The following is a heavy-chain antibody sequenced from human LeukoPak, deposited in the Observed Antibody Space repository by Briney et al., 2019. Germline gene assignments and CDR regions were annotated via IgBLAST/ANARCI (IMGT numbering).Heavy chain of an antibody. V-gene: IGHV1-18*01. CDR3: ARDLGYYGSGSTDMDV. CDR1: GHTFTSYG. J-gene: IGHJ6*03. D-gene: IGHD3-10*01. CDR2: ISAYNGNT. Sequence: ASVKVSCKASGHTFTSYGISWVRQAPGQGLEWMGWISAYNGNTNYAQKLQGRVTMTTDTSTSTDYMELRSLRSDDTAVYYCARDLGYYGSGSTDMDVWGKGTTVTISS.